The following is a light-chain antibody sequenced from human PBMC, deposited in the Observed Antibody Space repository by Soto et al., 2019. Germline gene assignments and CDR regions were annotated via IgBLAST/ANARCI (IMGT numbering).Light chain of an antibody. J-gene: IGKJ3*01. V-gene: IGKV4-1*01. CDR1: QSVLYSSNNKNY. CDR2: WAS. Sequence: DIVMTQSPDSLAVSLGERATINCKSSQSVLYSSNNKNYLAWYQQKPGEPPKLLIYWASTRESGVPDRFSGSGSGRDFTLTISSLQAEGVAVYYCQHYYTTPRAFGRGTKVDIK. CDR3: QHYYTTPRA.